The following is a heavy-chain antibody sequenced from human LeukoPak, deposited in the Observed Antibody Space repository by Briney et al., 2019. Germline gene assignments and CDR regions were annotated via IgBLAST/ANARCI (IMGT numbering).Heavy chain of an antibody. CDR3: ASYDSSGSAIDY. V-gene: IGHV4-38-2*02. D-gene: IGHD3-22*01. Sequence: SETLSLTCTVSGDSISSGYYWGWIRQPPGKGLEWIGSIYHSGSTYYNPSLKSRVTISVDTSKNQFSLKLSSVTAADTAVYYCASYDSSGSAIDYWGQGTLVTVSS. CDR2: IYHSGST. CDR1: GDSISSGYY. J-gene: IGHJ4*02.